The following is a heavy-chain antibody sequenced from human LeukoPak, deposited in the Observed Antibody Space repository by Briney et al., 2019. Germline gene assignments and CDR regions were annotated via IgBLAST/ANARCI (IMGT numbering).Heavy chain of an antibody. V-gene: IGHV4-30-4*01. Sequence: PSETLSLTSTVSGDCISSSAYAWTWIRQSPGKGLEWIGYVYNSGGTHYNSSLKSRLSISADMSQNKFSLNLSSVTAADTAVYYCARYEYARSDNTGLRYFHHWGQGTLVTVSS. CDR2: VYNSGGT. CDR1: GDCISSSAYA. J-gene: IGHJ1*01. D-gene: IGHD1-14*01. CDR3: ARYEYARSDNTGLRYFHH.